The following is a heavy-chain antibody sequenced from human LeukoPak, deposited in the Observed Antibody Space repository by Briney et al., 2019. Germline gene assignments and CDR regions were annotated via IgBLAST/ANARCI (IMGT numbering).Heavy chain of an antibody. Sequence: GGSLRLSCAASGFTFSSYGMHWVRQAPGKGLEWVAVISYDGTNKYYVDSVKGRFTISRDNSKNTLYLQMNSLRAEGTAVYYCAKDGRWLQSPFDYWGQGTLVTVSS. CDR3: AKDGRWLQSPFDY. CDR2: ISYDGTNK. V-gene: IGHV3-30*18. D-gene: IGHD5-24*01. J-gene: IGHJ4*02. CDR1: GFTFSSYG.